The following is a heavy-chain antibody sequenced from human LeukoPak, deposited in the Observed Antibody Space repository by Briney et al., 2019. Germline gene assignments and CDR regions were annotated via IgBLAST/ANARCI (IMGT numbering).Heavy chain of an antibody. Sequence: PGGSLRLSCTPSGFTFSSYAMNWFRQAPGKGPEWVSYISRNTDSIHYADSVKGRFTISRDDAKNSLYLQMNSLRAEDTAVYFCVRDDKFRGSHGDSWGQGTLVSVSS. D-gene: IGHD3-10*01. J-gene: IGHJ4*02. CDR1: GFTFSSYA. CDR2: ISRNTDSI. V-gene: IGHV3-48*01. CDR3: VRDDKFRGSHGDS.